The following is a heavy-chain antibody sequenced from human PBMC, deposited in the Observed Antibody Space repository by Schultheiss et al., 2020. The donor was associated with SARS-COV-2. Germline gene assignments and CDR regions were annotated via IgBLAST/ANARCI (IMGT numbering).Heavy chain of an antibody. J-gene: IGHJ4*02. CDR3: ARVSGSFEFDY. D-gene: IGHD1-26*01. CDR2: IDWDDDK. CDR1: EFSLSTAGVG. V-gene: IGHV2-70*01. Sequence: SGPTLVKPTETLTLTCTFSEFSLSTAGVGVGWIRQPPGKALEWLALIDWDDDKYYSTSLKTRLTISKDTSKSQVVLTMTNMDPVDTATYYCARVSGSFEFDYWGQGTLVTVSS.